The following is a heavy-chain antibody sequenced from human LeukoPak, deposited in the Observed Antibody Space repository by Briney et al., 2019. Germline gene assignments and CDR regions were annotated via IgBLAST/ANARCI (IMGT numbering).Heavy chain of an antibody. Sequence: PSQTLSLTCTVSGGSISSGSYYWSWIRQPVGKGLEWIGRIYTSGSTNYNPSLKSRVTISVDTPKNQFSLKLSSVTAADTAVYYCARGPGIAVAGLDYWGQGTLVTVSS. CDR2: IYTSGST. CDR1: GGSISSGSYY. J-gene: IGHJ4*02. D-gene: IGHD6-19*01. CDR3: ARGPGIAVAGLDY. V-gene: IGHV4-61*02.